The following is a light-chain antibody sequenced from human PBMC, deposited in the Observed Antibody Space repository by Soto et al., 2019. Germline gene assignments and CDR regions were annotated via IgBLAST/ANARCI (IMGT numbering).Light chain of an antibody. CDR1: SSDVCGYNY. J-gene: IGLJ1*01. Sequence: QSVLTQPASVSGSPGQSITISCTGTSSDVCGYNYVSWYQQHPGKAPKFMIYDVNNRPSGVSNRFSGSKSGNTASLTISGLQAEDEADYYCSSYTTSNTRQIVFGTGTKVTVL. CDR3: SSYTTSNTRQIV. V-gene: IGLV2-14*01. CDR2: DVN.